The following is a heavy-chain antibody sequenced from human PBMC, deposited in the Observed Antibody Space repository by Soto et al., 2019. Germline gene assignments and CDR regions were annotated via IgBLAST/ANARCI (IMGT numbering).Heavy chain of an antibody. V-gene: IGHV1-18*01. D-gene: IGHD3-22*01. CDR3: ARRGIFDSSGSHAY. CDR2: NNAYNGNT. Sequence: QVQLVQSGAEVKKPGASVKVSCKASGYTFTSYGISWVRQAPGQGLEWMGWNNAYNGNTKYAQKLEGRVTMTTDTATSTASMELRSLRSDDTAVYYCARRGIFDSSGSHAYWGQGTMVPVSS. CDR1: GYTFTSYG. J-gene: IGHJ4*02.